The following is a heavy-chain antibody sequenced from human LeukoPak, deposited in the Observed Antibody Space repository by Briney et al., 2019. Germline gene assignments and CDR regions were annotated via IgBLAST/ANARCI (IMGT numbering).Heavy chain of an antibody. CDR1: GGSISSYY. V-gene: IGHV4-4*07. Sequence: SETLSLTCTVSGGSISSYYWSWIRQPAGKGLEWIGRIYTSGSTNYNPSLKSRVTMSVDTSKNQFSLKLSSVTAADTAVYYCARDLWELLESDFDIWGKGTMVTVSS. J-gene: IGHJ3*02. CDR2: IYTSGST. D-gene: IGHD1-26*01. CDR3: ARDLWELLESDFDI.